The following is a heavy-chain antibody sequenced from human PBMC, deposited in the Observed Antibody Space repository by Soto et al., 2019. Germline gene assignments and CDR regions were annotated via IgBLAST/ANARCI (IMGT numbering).Heavy chain of an antibody. CDR3: ARGGHVVVVTAALDY. CDR2: VNPSGGHT. V-gene: IGHV1-46*01. D-gene: IGHD2-21*02. Sequence: QVQLMQSGAEVKKPGASVKVSCKASGDTFSDTNIHWCGQAPGKGLDGMGTVNPSGGHTTYSQHFLGRVTMTRDTSTSTLHMELTSLTSEDTAVYYCARGGHVVVVTAALDYWGQGTLVTVSS. CDR1: GDTFSDTN. J-gene: IGHJ4*02.